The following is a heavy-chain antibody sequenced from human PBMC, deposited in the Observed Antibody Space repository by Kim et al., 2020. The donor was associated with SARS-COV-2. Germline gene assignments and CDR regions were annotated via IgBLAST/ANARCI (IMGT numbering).Heavy chain of an antibody. Sequence: SETLSLTCTVSGGSISSYYWSWIRQPPGKGLEWIGYIYYSGSTNYNPSLKSRVTISVDTSKNQFSLKLSSVTAADTAVYYCARLLYYYGSGSYYFDYWGRGTLVTVSS. CDR3: ARLLYYYGSGSYYFDY. CDR1: GGSISSYY. V-gene: IGHV4-59*08. CDR2: IYYSGST. D-gene: IGHD3-10*01. J-gene: IGHJ4*02.